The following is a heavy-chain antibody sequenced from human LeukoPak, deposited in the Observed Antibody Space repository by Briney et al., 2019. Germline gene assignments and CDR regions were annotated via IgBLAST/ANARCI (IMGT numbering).Heavy chain of an antibody. D-gene: IGHD2-2*01. CDR2: IYYSGST. Sequence: SETLSLTCTASGGSISSGGYYWSWIRQPPGKGLEWIGYIYYSGSTYYNPSLKSRVTISVDTSKNQFSLKLSSVTAADTAVYYCARGLVVVPAADYWGQGTLVTVSS. V-gene: IGHV4-30-4*08. CDR1: GGSISSGGYY. CDR3: ARGLVVVPAADY. J-gene: IGHJ4*02.